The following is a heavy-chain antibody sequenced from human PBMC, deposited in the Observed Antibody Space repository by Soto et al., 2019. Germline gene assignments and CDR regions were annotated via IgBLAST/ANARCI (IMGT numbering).Heavy chain of an antibody. CDR2: ISYDGSNK. J-gene: IGHJ4*02. Sequence: GGSLRLSCAASGFTFSSYGMHWVRQAPGKGLEWVAVISYDGSNKYYADSVKGRFTISRDNSKNTLYLQMNSLRAEDTAVYYCAKDAGRITIFGVVIIPPNRGTNYFDYWGQGTLVTVSS. CDR3: AKDAGRITIFGVVIIPPNRGTNYFDY. D-gene: IGHD3-3*01. V-gene: IGHV3-30*18. CDR1: GFTFSSYG.